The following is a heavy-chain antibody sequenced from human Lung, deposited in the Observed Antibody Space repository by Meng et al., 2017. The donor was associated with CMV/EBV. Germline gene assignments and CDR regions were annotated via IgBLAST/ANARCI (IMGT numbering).Heavy chain of an antibody. D-gene: IGHD4-11*01. CDR2: IYYSGST. V-gene: IGHV4-30-4*01. J-gene: IGHJ4*02. CDR1: GGSISSGDYY. CDR3: ARDRTTGRYFDY. Sequence: QVQLPESGPGLVKPSQTLSLTCTVYGGSISSGDYYWSWIRQPPGKGLEWIGYIYYSGSTYYNPSLKSRVTISVDTSKNQFSLKLSSVTAADTAVYYCARDRTTGRYFDYWGQGTLVTVSS.